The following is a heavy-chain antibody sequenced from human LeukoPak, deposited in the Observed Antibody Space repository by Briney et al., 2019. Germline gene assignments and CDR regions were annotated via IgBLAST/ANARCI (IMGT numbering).Heavy chain of an antibody. CDR1: GFTFSSYA. Sequence: PGGSLRLSCAASGFTFSSYAMSWVRQAPGKGLEWVANIKQDGSTKYYVDSVKGRFTISRDNAKNSLYLQMNSLRAEDTAVYHCAREEYKTDFWSGSSYYGMDVWGHGTTVTVSS. D-gene: IGHD3-3*01. J-gene: IGHJ6*02. V-gene: IGHV3-7*01. CDR2: IKQDGSTK. CDR3: AREEYKTDFWSGSSYYGMDV.